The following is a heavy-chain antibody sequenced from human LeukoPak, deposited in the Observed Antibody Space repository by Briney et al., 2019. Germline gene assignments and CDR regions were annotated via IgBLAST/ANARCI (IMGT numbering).Heavy chain of an antibody. CDR3: ARDTGSGSYEIIKNDAFDI. CDR2: IIPIFGTA. V-gene: IGHV1-69*01. D-gene: IGHD1-26*01. J-gene: IGHJ3*02. Sequence: GASVKVSCKASVGTFSSYAISWVRQAPGQGLEWMGGIIPIFGTANYAQKFQGRVTITADESTSTAYMELSSLRSEDTAVYYCARDTGSGSYEIIKNDAFDIWGQGTMVTVSS. CDR1: VGTFSSYA.